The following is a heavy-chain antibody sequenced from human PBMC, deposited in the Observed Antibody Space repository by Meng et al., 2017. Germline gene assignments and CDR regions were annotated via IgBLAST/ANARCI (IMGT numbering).Heavy chain of an antibody. CDR1: WFTVSSNY. V-gene: IGHV3-53*01. Sequence: QLVGSGGGLIQPRGSLGLSCAASWFTVSSNYMSWVRQAPGKGLEWVSVIYNDGSTYYADSVKGRFTISRDNSKNTLYLQMNSLRAEDTAVYYCARGGSYYSYWGQGTLVTVSS. D-gene: IGHD1-26*01. CDR2: IYNDGST. J-gene: IGHJ4*02. CDR3: ARGGSYYSY.